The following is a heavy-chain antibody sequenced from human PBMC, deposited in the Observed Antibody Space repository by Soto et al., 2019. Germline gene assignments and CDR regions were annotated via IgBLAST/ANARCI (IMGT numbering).Heavy chain of an antibody. CDR3: ASYRTTGVTQKYFDL. Sequence: AETLSLTCIVSGESISSSSYYCGWIRQPPGKGLEWIGSIYYSGRTYYNPSFKSRVTISIDTSKNQFSLKLSSVTATDTAVSYCASYRTTGVTQKYFDLCGQG. D-gene: IGHD3-16*02. J-gene: IGHJ5*02. CDR2: IYYSGRT. V-gene: IGHV4-39*01. CDR1: GESISSSSYY.